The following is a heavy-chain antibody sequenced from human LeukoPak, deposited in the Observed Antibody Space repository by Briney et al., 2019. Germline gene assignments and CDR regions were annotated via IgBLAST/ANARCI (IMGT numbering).Heavy chain of an antibody. CDR2: IYYSGST. V-gene: IGHV4-59*08. D-gene: IGHD3-22*01. CDR3: ARHAGFGSGYYHDAFDI. CDR1: GDSINYYF. Sequence: SETLALTLTGSGDSINYYFWSLVRQAPGNRLEWIGWIYYSGSTMYSPSLESRVTISLGTSRTQFSLDLNSVTAADTAVYYCARHAGFGSGYYHDAFDIWGQGSMVIVSS. J-gene: IGHJ3*02.